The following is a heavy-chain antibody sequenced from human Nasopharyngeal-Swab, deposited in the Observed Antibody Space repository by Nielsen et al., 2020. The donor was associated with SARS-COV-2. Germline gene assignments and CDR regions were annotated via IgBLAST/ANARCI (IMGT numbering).Heavy chain of an antibody. J-gene: IGHJ6*03. Sequence: RQAPGKGPEWIGRIYTSGSTNYNPSLKSRVTISVDTSKNQFSLKLSSVTAADTAVYYCARASYDFWSGYYLADYMDVWGKGTTVTVSS. CDR3: ARASYDFWSGYYLADYMDV. D-gene: IGHD3-3*01. V-gene: IGHV4-61*02. CDR2: IYTSGST.